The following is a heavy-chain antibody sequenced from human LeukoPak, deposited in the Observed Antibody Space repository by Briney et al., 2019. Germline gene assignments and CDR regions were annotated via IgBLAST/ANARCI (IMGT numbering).Heavy chain of an antibody. Sequence: SQTLSLTCAISGDSVSSDSAAWNWIRQSPSRGLEWLRRTYYRSKWYYGYAESVKSRITINPDTSKNQFSLHLNSVTPEDTAVYYCTRDSPESSWYFDLWGRGTLVTVS. CDR2: TYYRSKWYY. V-gene: IGHV6-1*01. D-gene: IGHD1-14*01. CDR1: GDSVSSDSAA. J-gene: IGHJ2*01. CDR3: TRDSPESSWYFDL.